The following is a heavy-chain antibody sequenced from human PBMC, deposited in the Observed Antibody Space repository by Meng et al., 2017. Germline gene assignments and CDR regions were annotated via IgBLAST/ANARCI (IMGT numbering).Heavy chain of an antibody. CDR3: ARDLNYYDSSGYSSLFDY. V-gene: IGHV1-2*06. Sequence: VRRVASGAEVKKPGASVKVSCKASGYTFTGHYMHWVRQAPGQGLEWMGRINPNSGGTNYAQKFQGRVTMTRDTSISTAYMELSRLRSDDTAVYYCARDLNYYDSSGYSSLFDYWGQGTLVTVSS. CDR2: INPNSGGT. J-gene: IGHJ4*02. CDR1: GYTFTGHY. D-gene: IGHD3-22*01.